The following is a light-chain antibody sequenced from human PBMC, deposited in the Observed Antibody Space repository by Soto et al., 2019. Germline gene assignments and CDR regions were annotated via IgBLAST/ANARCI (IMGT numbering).Light chain of an antibody. V-gene: IGLV2-14*03. CDR1: SSDIGAYNF. CDR2: DVN. J-gene: IGLJ2*01. CDR3: TSWTTSTTMI. Sequence: QSALTQPASVSGSPGPKITISCTGTSSDIGAYNFVSWYQQHQGKAPKLMLYDVNIRPSGVSNRFSGSKSGNTASLTISGLQSEDEADYYCTSWTTSTTMIFGGGTKLTVL.